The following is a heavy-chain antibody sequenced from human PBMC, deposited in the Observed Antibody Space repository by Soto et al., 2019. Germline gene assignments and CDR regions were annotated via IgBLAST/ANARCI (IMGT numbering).Heavy chain of an antibody. CDR1: GDSISSNHW. J-gene: IGHJ6*02. D-gene: IGHD3-22*01. V-gene: IGHV4-4*02. CDR2: IWPSGDT. CDR3: ASSYYYDSSGYLPPGAMDV. Sequence: SETLSLTCAVSGDSISSNHWWNGVRQPPGKGLEWVGEIWPSGDTNYSPSLEGRVTVSLDKSQNQFSLKLSSVTAADTAVYYCASSYYYDSSGYLPPGAMDVWGQGTTVTVSS.